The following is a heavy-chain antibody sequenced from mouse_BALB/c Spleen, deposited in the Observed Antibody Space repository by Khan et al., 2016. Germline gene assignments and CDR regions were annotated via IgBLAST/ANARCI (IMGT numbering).Heavy chain of an antibody. CDR3: AKGRRKALFAY. CDR2: ISYSGYT. Sequence: EVQLQESGPGLVKPSQSLSLTCTVTGYSITSDYAWNWIRQFPGNKLEWMGYISYSGYTSYNPSLKSRISITRDTAKNQFFLQLNSVTPDDTATYYCAKGRRKALFAYWGQGTLVTVSA. CDR1: GYSITSDYA. J-gene: IGHJ3*01. V-gene: IGHV3-2*02.